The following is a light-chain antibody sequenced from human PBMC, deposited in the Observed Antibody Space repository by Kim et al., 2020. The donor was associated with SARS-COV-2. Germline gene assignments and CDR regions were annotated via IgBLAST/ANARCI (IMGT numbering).Light chain of an antibody. V-gene: IGLV3-19*01. CDR3: KSRDSSDHVV. J-gene: IGLJ2*01. CDR1: SLRNYY. Sequence: SSELTQDPAVSVALGQTVRITCQGDSLRNYYASWYQQKPGQAPVLVIYGKESRPSGIPERFSGSSSGDTASLTITAAQAEDEADYYCKSRDSSDHVVFGG. CDR2: GKE.